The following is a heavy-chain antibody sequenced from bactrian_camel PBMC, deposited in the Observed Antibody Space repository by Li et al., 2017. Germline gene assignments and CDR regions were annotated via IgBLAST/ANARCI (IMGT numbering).Heavy chain of an antibody. CDR2: VYGIGGTT. CDR1: SSEYSTKN. D-gene: IGHD2*01. Sequence: HVQLVESGGGSVQAGGSLRLSCTASSSEYSTKNMGWFRQALGKEREKVAVVYGIGGTTYYADSVKGRFTISQDNAKATVYLQMDSLESEDTALYYCATDPEVILPSQYNYWGQGTQVTVS. J-gene: IGHJ4*01. CDR3: ATDPEVILPSQYNY. V-gene: IGHV3-3*01.